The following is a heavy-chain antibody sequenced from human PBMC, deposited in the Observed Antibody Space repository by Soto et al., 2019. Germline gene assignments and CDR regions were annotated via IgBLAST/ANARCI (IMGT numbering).Heavy chain of an antibody. D-gene: IGHD2-2*01. CDR2: IYPGDSDS. CDR3: AKHEGYCSTTTCSNFDY. CDR1: GFTFTSYW. J-gene: IGHJ4*02. V-gene: IGHV5-51*01. Sequence: VESLKISCKGPGFTFTSYWIAWVRQMPGKGLEWMGIIYPGDSDSSSSPSFQGQVTISADKSINTAYLHWSSLKASDTAIYYCAKHEGYCSTTTCSNFDYWGQGTLVTVSS.